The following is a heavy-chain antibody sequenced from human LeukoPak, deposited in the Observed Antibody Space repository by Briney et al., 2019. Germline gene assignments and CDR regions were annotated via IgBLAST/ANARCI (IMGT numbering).Heavy chain of an antibody. V-gene: IGHV1-18*01. CDR1: GYTFTSYG. Sequence: ASVKVSCKASGYTFTSYGISWVRQAPGQGLEWMGWISAYNGNTNYAQKLQGRVTMTTDTSTSTVYMELSSLRSEDTAVYYCARGDGAAGRVFDYWGQGTLVNVPS. CDR3: ARGDGAAGRVFDY. D-gene: IGHD6-13*01. J-gene: IGHJ4*02. CDR2: ISAYNGNT.